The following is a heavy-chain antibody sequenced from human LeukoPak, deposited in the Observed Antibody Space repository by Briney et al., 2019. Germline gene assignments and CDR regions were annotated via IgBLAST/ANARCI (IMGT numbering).Heavy chain of an antibody. CDR2: ISWNSGRI. D-gene: IGHD3-22*01. CDR1: GFIFDDYA. CDR3: VEDIHYYHSSGYDY. Sequence: GGSLRLSCAASGFIFDDYAMHWVRQAPGKGLEWVSGISWNSGRIGYADSVKGRFTISRDNAKNSLYLQMNSLRAEDTALYYCVEDIHYYHSSGYDYWGQGTLVTVSS. V-gene: IGHV3-9*01. J-gene: IGHJ4*02.